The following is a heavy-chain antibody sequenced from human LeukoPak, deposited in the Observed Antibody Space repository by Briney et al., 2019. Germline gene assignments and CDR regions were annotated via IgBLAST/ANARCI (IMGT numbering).Heavy chain of an antibody. D-gene: IGHD2-8*01. J-gene: IGHJ4*02. V-gene: IGHV4-4*02. CDR3: SRENGAFSPFGY. CDR2: IHLSGRT. CDR1: GGSITTTNW. Sequence: NPSGTLSLTCGVSGGSITTTNWWSWVRQPPGQGLEWIGEIHLSGRTNYNPSLNSRVTLALDTSKNHLSLSLTSVTAADTAVYYCSRENGAFSPFGYWGQGTLVTVPS.